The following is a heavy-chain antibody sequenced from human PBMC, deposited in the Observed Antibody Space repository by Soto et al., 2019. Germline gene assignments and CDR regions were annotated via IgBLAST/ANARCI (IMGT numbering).Heavy chain of an antibody. D-gene: IGHD3-10*01. CDR1: GYSFTSYW. J-gene: IGHJ5*02. CDR3: ERPYYSGSGSYPRFDP. CDR2: IDPSDSYT. V-gene: IGHV5-10-1*01. Sequence: PGESLKISCKGSGYSFTSYWISWVRQMPGKGLEWMGRIDPSDSYTNYSPSFQGHVTISADKSISTAYLQWSSLKASDTAMYYCERPYYSGSGSYPRFDPWGQGXLVTVXS.